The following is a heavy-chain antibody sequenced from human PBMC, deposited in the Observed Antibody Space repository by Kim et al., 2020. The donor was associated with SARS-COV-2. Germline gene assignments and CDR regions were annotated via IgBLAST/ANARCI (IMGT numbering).Heavy chain of an antibody. J-gene: IGHJ6*02. CDR2: IWYDGSNK. D-gene: IGHD3-16*01. V-gene: IGHV3-33*01. CDR1: GFTFSSYG. CDR3: ARSGGSPSGYYYGMDV. Sequence: GGSLRLSCAASGFTFSSYGMHWVRQAPGKGLEWVAVIWYDGSNKYYADSVKGRFTISRDNSKNTLYLQMNSLRAEDTAVYYCARSGGSPSGYYYGMDVWGQGTTVTVSS.